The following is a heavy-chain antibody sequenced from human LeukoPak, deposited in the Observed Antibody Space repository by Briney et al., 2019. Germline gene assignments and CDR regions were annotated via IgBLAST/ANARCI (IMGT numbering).Heavy chain of an antibody. Sequence: SETLSLTCAVYGGSFSGYYWSWIRQPPGKGLEWIGEINHSGSTNYNPSLKSRVTISVDTSKNQFSLKLSSVTAADTAVYYCARLAAPGRRYYYYYMDVWGKGTTVTISS. D-gene: IGHD3-10*01. V-gene: IGHV4-34*01. CDR2: INHSGST. CDR1: GGSFSGYY. CDR3: ARLAAPGRRYYYYYMDV. J-gene: IGHJ6*03.